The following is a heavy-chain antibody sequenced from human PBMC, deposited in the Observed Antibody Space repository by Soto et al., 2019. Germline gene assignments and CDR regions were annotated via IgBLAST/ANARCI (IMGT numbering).Heavy chain of an antibody. CDR2: ISAYNGNT. Sequence: GASVKVSCKASGYTFTSYGISWVRQAPGQGLEWMGWISAYNGNTNYAQKLQGRVTMTTDTSTSTAYMELRSLRSDDTAVYYCARDHEYYDFWSGYFPLLYWGQGTLVTVSS. CDR3: ARDHEYYDFWSGYFPLLY. J-gene: IGHJ4*02. V-gene: IGHV1-18*01. CDR1: GYTFTSYG. D-gene: IGHD3-3*01.